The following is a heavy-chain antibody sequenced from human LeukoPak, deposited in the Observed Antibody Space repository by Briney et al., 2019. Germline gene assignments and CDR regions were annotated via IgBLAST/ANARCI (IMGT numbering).Heavy chain of an antibody. CDR2: ISGNGGST. V-gene: IGHV3-23*01. D-gene: IGHD3-10*01. CDR3: AKSLWFGELLITYDAFDI. CDR1: GFTFSSYA. Sequence: GGSLRPSCAASGFTFSSYAMSWVRQAPGKGLEWVSVISGNGGSTNYADSVKGRFTISRDNSKNTLYLQMNSLRAEDTAVYYCAKSLWFGELLITYDAFDIWGQGTMVTVSS. J-gene: IGHJ3*02.